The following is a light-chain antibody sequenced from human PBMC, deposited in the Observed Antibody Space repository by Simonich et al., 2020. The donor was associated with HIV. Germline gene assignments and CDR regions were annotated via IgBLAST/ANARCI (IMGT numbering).Light chain of an antibody. CDR2: DAS. CDR3: LQSSNWPLT. J-gene: IGKJ4*01. CDR1: QSVSSY. Sequence: EIVLTQSPATLSLSPGERATLSCRASQSVSSYLAWYQQKPGQAPRLLIYDASNRATGIPARFSGSGSGTDFTLTISSLEPEDFAVYYCLQSSNWPLTFGGGTKVEIK. V-gene: IGKV3-11*01.